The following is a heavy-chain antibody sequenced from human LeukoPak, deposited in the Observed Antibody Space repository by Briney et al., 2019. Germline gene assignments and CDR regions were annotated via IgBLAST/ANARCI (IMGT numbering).Heavy chain of an antibody. D-gene: IGHD2-8*02. Sequence: SETLSLTCTVSGGSISSYHWNWIRQPPGKGLEWIGYISHSGSTNYNPSLKSRVTISLDTSKSQFSLKLTSVTAADTAVYYCARHRVGHCTSVTCPTFEYWGQGTLVTVSS. CDR1: GGSISSYH. CDR2: ISHSGST. CDR3: ARHRVGHCTSVTCPTFEY. J-gene: IGHJ4*02. V-gene: IGHV4-59*08.